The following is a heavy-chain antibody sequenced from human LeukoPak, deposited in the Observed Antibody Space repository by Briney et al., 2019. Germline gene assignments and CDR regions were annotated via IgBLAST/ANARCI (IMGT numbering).Heavy chain of an antibody. Sequence: ASVKVSCKTSGYTFGKYAIHWVRQAPGQRFEWMGWIDGGNGDTRFSQKFQDRVSFTRDTFATTVYMEVASLRSEDTAVYYCARDQSRDIRVDFDYWGQGTLVTVSS. CDR3: ARDQSRDIRVDFDY. V-gene: IGHV1-3*01. J-gene: IGHJ4*02. D-gene: IGHD2-15*01. CDR2: IDGGNGDT. CDR1: GYTFGKYA.